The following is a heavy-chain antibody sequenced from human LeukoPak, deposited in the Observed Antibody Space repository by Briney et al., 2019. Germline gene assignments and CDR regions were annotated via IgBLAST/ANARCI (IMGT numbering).Heavy chain of an antibody. Sequence: SETLSLTCTVSGGSISSGGYYWSWIRQHPGKGLEWIGYIYYSGSTYYNPSLKSRVTISVDTSKNQSSLKLSSVTAADTAVYYCARLRRDGYSHYWGQGTLVTVSS. V-gene: IGHV4-31*03. CDR2: IYYSGST. J-gene: IGHJ4*02. CDR3: ARLRRDGYSHY. D-gene: IGHD5-24*01. CDR1: GGSISSGGYY.